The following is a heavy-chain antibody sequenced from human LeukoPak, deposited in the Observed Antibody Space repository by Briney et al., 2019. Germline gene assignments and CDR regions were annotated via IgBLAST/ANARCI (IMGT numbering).Heavy chain of an antibody. J-gene: IGHJ6*03. CDR2: IYYSGST. D-gene: IGHD7-27*01. Sequence: PSETLPLTCTVSGDSVSNYYWSWIRQPPGKGLEWIGYIYYSGSTNYNPSLKSRVTISVDTSKNQFSLKLSSVTAADTAVYYCARVGGVTGEVYYYYYMDVWGKGTTATVSS. CDR3: ARVGGVTGEVYYYYYMDV. V-gene: IGHV4-59*02. CDR1: GDSVSNYY.